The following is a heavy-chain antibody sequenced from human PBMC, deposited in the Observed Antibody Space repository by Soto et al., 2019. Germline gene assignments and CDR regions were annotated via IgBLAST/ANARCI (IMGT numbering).Heavy chain of an antibody. D-gene: IGHD3-9*01. CDR2: INPNSGGT. Sequence: ASVKVSCKASGYTFTGYYMHWVRQAPGQGLEWMGWINPNSGGTNYAQKFQGRVTMTRDTSISTAYMELSRLRSDDTAVYYCARKYIYYDILTGYSPPYYYYGMDVWGQGTMVTVSS. CDR1: GYTFTGYY. V-gene: IGHV1-2*02. CDR3: ARKYIYYDILTGYSPPYYYYGMDV. J-gene: IGHJ6*02.